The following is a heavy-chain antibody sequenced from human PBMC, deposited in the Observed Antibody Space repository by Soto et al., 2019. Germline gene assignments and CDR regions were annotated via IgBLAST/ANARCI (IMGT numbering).Heavy chain of an antibody. D-gene: IGHD2-15*01. V-gene: IGHV1-58*02. CDR2: IVVGSGNT. Sequence: QMQLVQSGPEVKKPGTSVKVSCKASGFTFTSSAMQWVRQARGQRLEWIGWIVVGSGNTNYAQKFQERVTITRDMSTSTAYMELSSLGSEDTAVYYCAADRDCSGGSCYDPYGMDVWGQGTTVTVSS. CDR1: GFTFTSSA. CDR3: AADRDCSGGSCYDPYGMDV. J-gene: IGHJ6*02.